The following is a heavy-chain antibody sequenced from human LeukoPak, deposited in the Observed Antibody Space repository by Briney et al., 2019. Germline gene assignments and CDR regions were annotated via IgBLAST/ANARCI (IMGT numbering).Heavy chain of an antibody. D-gene: IGHD6-19*01. CDR1: GFTFSTYW. CDR3: ARTYPGIALAGTFDY. CDR2: IEADGSET. J-gene: IGHJ4*02. V-gene: IGHV3-7*01. Sequence: GGSLRLSCAASGFTFSTYWMGWVRQAPGKGLAWVANIEADGSETYYVVSVKGRFTVSRDNAKNSLYLQMNSLRAEDTAVYYCARTYPGIALAGTFDYWGQGTLVTVSS.